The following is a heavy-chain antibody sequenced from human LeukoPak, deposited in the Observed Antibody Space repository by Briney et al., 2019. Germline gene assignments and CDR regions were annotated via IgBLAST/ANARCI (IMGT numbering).Heavy chain of an antibody. CDR2: IYPGDSDT. J-gene: IGHJ4*02. CDR3: ARLYEGYYYDSSGYAYFDY. CDR1: GYSFTSYW. Sequence: GESLKISCKGSGYSFTSYWIGWGRQMPGKGLEWMGIIYPGDSDTRYSPSFQGQVTISADKSISTAYLQWSSLRASDTAMYYCARLYEGYYYDSSGYAYFDYWGQGTLVTVSS. V-gene: IGHV5-51*01. D-gene: IGHD3-22*01.